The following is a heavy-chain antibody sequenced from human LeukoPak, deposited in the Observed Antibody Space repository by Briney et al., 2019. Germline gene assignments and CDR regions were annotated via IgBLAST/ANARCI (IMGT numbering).Heavy chain of an antibody. CDR3: AGRGDGNLYYFDR. D-gene: IGHD5-24*01. Sequence: PGGSLRLSCAASGFTFSSYWMSWVRQAPGKGLEWVANIKQDGGEKYYVDSVKGRFTISRDNAKNSLYLQMNSLRPEDTAGYYCAGRGDGNLYYFDRWGQGTLVTASS. CDR1: GFTFSSYW. V-gene: IGHV3-7*04. CDR2: IKQDGGEK. J-gene: IGHJ4*02.